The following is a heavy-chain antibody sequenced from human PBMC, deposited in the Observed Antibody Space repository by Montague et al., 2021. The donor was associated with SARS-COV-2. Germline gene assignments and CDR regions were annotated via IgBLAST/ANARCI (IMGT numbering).Heavy chain of an antibody. CDR3: ARESVRAVSGDFYY. Sequence: SLRLSCAAPEFTFSNYAMHWVRQAPGKGLEWVAFISYDGSKKYYADSEKGRFTISRDNSKNTLYLQMNSLRAEDTAVYYCARESVRAVSGDFYYWSQGTLDTVSA. CDR2: ISYDGSKK. CDR1: EFTFSNYA. J-gene: IGHJ4*02. D-gene: IGHD6-19*01. V-gene: IGHV3-30-3*01.